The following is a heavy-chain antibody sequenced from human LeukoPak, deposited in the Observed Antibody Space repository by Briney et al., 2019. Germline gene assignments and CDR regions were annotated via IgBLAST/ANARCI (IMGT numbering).Heavy chain of an antibody. CDR1: GGSFSGYY. Sequence: SETLSLTCAVYGGSFSGYYWSWIRQPPGKGLEWIGEINHSGSTNYNPSLKSRVTISVDTSKNQFSLKLGSVTAADTAVYYCARDEIYYDILTGYRHFDYWGQGTLVTVFS. J-gene: IGHJ4*02. D-gene: IGHD3-9*01. CDR3: ARDEIYYDILTGYRHFDY. V-gene: IGHV4-34*01. CDR2: INHSGST.